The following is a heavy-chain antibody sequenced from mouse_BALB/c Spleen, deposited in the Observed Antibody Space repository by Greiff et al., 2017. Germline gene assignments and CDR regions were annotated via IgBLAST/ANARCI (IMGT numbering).Heavy chain of an antibody. CDR3: ASGGFVTTATCWFAY. CDR1: GYTFTDYW. D-gene: IGHD1-2*01. V-gene: IGHV1-69*01. J-gene: IGHJ3*01. Sequence: QVQLQQPGAELVMPGASVKMSCKASGYTFTDYWMHWVKQRPGQGLEWIGSIDTSDSYTSYNQKFKGKATLTVDESSSTAYMQLSSLTSEDSAVYYCASGGFVTTATCWFAYWGQGTLVTVSA. CDR2: IDTSDSYT.